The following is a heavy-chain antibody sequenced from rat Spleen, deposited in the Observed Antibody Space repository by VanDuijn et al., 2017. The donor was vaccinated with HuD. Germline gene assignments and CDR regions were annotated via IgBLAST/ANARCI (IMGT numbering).Heavy chain of an antibody. V-gene: IGHV2-72*01. CDR1: GFSLTSNG. J-gene: IGHJ2*01. Sequence: QVQLKESGPGLMQPSETLSLTCTVSGFSLTSNGVGWVRQPLGKGLVWMGTIWAGGSTNYNSAVQSRLSISRDTSKSQVFLKMNSLQPEDTAMYFCVTAGYNLDYWGQGVMVTVSS. CDR2: IWAGGST. D-gene: IGHD1-5*01. CDR3: VTAGYNLDY.